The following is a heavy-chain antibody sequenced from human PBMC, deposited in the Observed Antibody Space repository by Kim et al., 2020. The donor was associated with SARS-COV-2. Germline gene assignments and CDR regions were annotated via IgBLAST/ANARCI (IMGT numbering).Heavy chain of an antibody. Sequence: GGSLRLSCAASGFSFSSYAMHWVRQAPGKGLEWVAMIWYDGSNKYYADSVKGRFTISRDNSKNTLYLQMNSLRAEDTAVYYCAKEGIPSNLDTENRGWF. CDR2: IWYDGSNK. V-gene: IGHV3-33*03. CDR3: AKEGIPSNLDTENRGWF. J-gene: IGHJ5*01. D-gene: IGHD7-27*01. CDR1: GFSFSSYA.